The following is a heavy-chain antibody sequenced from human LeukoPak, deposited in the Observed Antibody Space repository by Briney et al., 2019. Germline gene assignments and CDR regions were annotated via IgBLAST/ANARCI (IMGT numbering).Heavy chain of an antibody. CDR1: GFIFNNYA. CDR3: VRKIGSPPSPGHFDY. V-gene: IGHV3-23*01. CDR2: LRAGGDGT. J-gene: IGHJ4*02. Sequence: GGSLRLSCAASGFIFNNYAMNWVRQAPGKGLEWVSILRAGGDGTYYADSVKGRFTISRDSFKNTLYLQMNSVRPEDTTLYYCVRKIGSPPSPGHFDYWGQGTLVTVSS. D-gene: IGHD1-26*01.